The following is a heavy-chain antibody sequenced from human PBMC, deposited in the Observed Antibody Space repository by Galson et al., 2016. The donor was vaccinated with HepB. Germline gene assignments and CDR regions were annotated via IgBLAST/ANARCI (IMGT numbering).Heavy chain of an antibody. Sequence: SLRLSCAASGFSFSNYWMSWVRQAPGKGLEWVANINVEGSEKYYVDSVKGRFTISRDNAKNSLYMQMNSLSPEDTAVYYCARDKSFYYYGMDVGGQGTTVTVSS. V-gene: IGHV3-7*01. CDR3: ARDKSFYYYGMDV. J-gene: IGHJ6*02. CDR2: INVEGSEK. CDR1: GFSFSNYW.